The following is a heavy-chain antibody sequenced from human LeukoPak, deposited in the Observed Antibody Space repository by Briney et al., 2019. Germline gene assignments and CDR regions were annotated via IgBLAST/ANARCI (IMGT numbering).Heavy chain of an antibody. V-gene: IGHV3-48*03. CDR3: VRDCTNCFAYWFDP. Sequence: GGSLRLSCAASGFTFSSYEMNWVRQAPGKGLEWVSHISSSGGTIYYADSVKGRFTISRDNAKNSLCLQMNSLRAEDTAVYYCVRDCTNCFAYWFDPWGQGTLVTVSS. D-gene: IGHD2-2*01. CDR2: ISSSGGTI. CDR1: GFTFSSYE. J-gene: IGHJ5*02.